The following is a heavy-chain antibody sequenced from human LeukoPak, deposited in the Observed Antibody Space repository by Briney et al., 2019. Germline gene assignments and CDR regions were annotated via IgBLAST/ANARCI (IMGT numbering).Heavy chain of an antibody. CDR2: ISDSGGGA. V-gene: IGHV3-23*01. CDR1: GFTFSSYE. CDR3: ARGLFYSSRYNWFDP. J-gene: IGHJ5*02. Sequence: PGGSLRLSCAASGFTFSSYEMNWVRQAPGKGLEWVSTISDSGGGAYYADSVKGRFTISRDNSKNTLYLQMNSLRAEDTAVYYCARGLFYSSRYNWFDPWGQGTLVTVSS. D-gene: IGHD6-13*01.